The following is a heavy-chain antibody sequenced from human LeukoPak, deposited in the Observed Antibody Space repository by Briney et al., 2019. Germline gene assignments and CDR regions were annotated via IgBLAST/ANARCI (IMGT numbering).Heavy chain of an antibody. Sequence: PGRSLRLSCAASGFTFDDYAMHWVRQAPGEGLVWVSRIKSDESETTYADSVKGRFTISRDNAKNTLYLQMNSLRAKDMAVYYCARGLGGSRSIDIWGQGTMVTVSS. J-gene: IGHJ3*02. CDR1: GFTFDDYA. D-gene: IGHD3-16*01. V-gene: IGHV3-74*01. CDR3: ARGLGGSRSIDI. CDR2: IKSDESET.